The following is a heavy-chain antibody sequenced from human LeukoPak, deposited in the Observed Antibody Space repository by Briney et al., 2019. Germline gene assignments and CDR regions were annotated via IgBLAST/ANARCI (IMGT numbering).Heavy chain of an antibody. Sequence: ASVKVSCKASGYTFTGYYMHWVRQAPGQGLEWMGWISAYNGNTNYAQKLQGRVTMTTDTSTSTAYMELRSLRSDDTAVYYCARDSASDAFDIWGQGTMVTVSS. CDR2: ISAYNGNT. CDR3: ARDSASDAFDI. CDR1: GYTFTGYY. V-gene: IGHV1-18*04. J-gene: IGHJ3*02.